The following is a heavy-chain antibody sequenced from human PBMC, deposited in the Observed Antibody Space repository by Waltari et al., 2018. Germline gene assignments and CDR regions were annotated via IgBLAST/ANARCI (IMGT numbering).Heavy chain of an antibody. CDR1: GYGFSTYY. V-gene: IGHV1-2*02. D-gene: IGHD3-10*01. Sequence: QVQLVQSGPEVQKPGASVKVSCKTSGYGFSTYYIHSGRQAPGQGLEWMGWVNPNSGGTNYAQKFQGRVTMTRDTSITTVYMELSRLRSDDTAILYCARQYFYGSRGDEYYFDSWGQGTLLTVSS. CDR2: VNPNSGGT. J-gene: IGHJ4*01. CDR3: ARQYFYGSRGDEYYFDS.